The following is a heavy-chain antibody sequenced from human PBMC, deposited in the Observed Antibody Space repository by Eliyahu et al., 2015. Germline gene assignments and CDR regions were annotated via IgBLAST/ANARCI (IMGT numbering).Heavy chain of an antibody. J-gene: IGHJ4*02. Sequence: QVQLLQSGAEVRKPGASVKVSCKASEYTFPDYYIHWVRQAPGQGLEWMGWINPSSGATYYAPRFQGWVTISRETPITTAFLELKGLKTNDTAVYYCARGGRVALDYWSQGTRVTVTS. CDR3: ARGGRVALDY. CDR1: EYTFPDYY. V-gene: IGHV1-2*04. CDR2: INPSSGAT. D-gene: IGHD3-16*01.